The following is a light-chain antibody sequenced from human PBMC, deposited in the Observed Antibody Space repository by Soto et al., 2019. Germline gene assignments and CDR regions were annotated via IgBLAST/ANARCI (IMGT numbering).Light chain of an antibody. CDR1: SRDVGGYNY. CDR3: SSYTDCKLYV. J-gene: IGLJ1*01. Sequence: QSALTQPASVSGSPGQSISISCTGTSRDVGGYNYVSWYQHQPGKAPKLVIFDDSGLPSGISNRVSGSKSGNTASLTISGLRPDDEAGYYCSSYTDCKLYVFGTG. V-gene: IGLV2-14*03. CDR2: DDS.